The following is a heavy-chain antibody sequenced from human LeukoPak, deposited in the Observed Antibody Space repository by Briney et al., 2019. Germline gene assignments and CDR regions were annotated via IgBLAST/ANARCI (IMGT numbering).Heavy chain of an antibody. CDR2: INHSGST. V-gene: IGHV4-34*01. CDR1: GGSISSYY. J-gene: IGHJ4*02. D-gene: IGHD5-12*01. Sequence: SETLSLTCTVSGGSISSYYWSWIRQPPGKGLEWIGEINHSGSTNYNPSLKSRVTISVDTSKNQFSLKLSSVTAADTAVYYCASAKRRGYSGYGPIDYWGQGTLVTVSS. CDR3: ASAKRRGYSGYGPIDY.